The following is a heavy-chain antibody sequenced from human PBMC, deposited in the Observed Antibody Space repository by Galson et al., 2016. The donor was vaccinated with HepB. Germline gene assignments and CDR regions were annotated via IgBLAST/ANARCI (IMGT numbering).Heavy chain of an antibody. CDR2: IYYSGST. Sequence: TLSLTCTVSGGSINSGGYYWSRIRQHPGKGLEWIGYIYYSGSTYYNPSLKSRVTISVDTSKQHFSLKLSSVTAADTAVYYCAREVMITFGEVVVVPHWYFDLWGSGTLVTVSS. CDR3: AREVMITFGEVVVVPHWYFDL. D-gene: IGHD3-16*02. CDR1: GGSINSGGYY. V-gene: IGHV4-31*03. J-gene: IGHJ2*01.